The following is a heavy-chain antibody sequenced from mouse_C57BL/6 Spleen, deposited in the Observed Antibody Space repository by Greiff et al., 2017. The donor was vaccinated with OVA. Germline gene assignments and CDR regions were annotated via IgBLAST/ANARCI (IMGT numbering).Heavy chain of an antibody. J-gene: IGHJ1*03. CDR3: ARSWDGGYFDV. CDR1: GYTFTSYW. V-gene: IGHV1-52*01. CDR2: IDPSDSET. D-gene: IGHD4-1*01. Sequence: QVQLKQPGAELVRPGSSVKLSCKASGYTFTSYWMHWVKQRPIQGLEWIGNIDPSDSETHYNQKFKDKATLTVDKSSSTAYMQLSSLTSEDSAVYYCARSWDGGYFDVWGTGTTVTVSS.